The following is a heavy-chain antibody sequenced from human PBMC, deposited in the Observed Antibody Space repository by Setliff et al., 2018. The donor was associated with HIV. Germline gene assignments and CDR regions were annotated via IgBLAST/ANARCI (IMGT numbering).Heavy chain of an antibody. Sequence: PSETLSLTCTVSGGSISEYYWSWIRQPPGKGLEWIGYIDYSGSTNYNASLKSRLTMSIDTSKSQFSLKLSSVTAADTAVYYCARVPTRATADYYYYYMDVWGQGTVVTVSS. CDR2: IDYSGST. D-gene: IGHD6-13*01. CDR3: ARVPTRATADYYYYYMDV. V-gene: IGHV4-59*01. J-gene: IGHJ6*03. CDR1: GGSISEYY.